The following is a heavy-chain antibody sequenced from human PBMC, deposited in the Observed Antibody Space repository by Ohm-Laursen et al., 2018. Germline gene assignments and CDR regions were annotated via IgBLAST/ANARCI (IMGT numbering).Heavy chain of an antibody. CDR2: INPNSGGT. V-gene: IGHV1-2*02. CDR1: GYTFTGYY. J-gene: IGHJ4*02. CDR3: AREITMVRGVHPPLAY. D-gene: IGHD3-10*01. Sequence: GASVKVSCKASGYTFTGYYMHWVRQAPGQGLEWMGWINPNSGGTNYAQKFQGRVTMTRDTSISTAYMELSRLRSDDTAVYYCAREITMVRGVHPPLAYWGQGTLATVSS.